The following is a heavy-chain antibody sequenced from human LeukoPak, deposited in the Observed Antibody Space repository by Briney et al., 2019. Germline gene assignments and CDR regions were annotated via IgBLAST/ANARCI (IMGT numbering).Heavy chain of an antibody. CDR2: IYHSGST. J-gene: IGHJ5*02. D-gene: IGHD5-18*01. CDR3: AGARRAMGKDWFDP. V-gene: IGHV4-30-2*01. Sequence: SETLSLTCAVSGGSISSGGYSWSWIRQPPGKGLEWIGYIYHSGSTYYNPSLKSRVTISVDRSKNQFSLKLSSVTAADTAVYYCAGARRAMGKDWFDPWGQGTLVTVSS. CDR1: GGSISSGGYS.